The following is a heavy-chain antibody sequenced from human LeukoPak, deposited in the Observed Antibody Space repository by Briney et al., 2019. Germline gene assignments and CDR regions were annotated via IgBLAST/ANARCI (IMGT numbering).Heavy chain of an antibody. D-gene: IGHD4-11*01. Sequence: ASVKVSCKASGYTFTSYGFSWVRQAPGQGLEWMGWIIGYNVNTNYAQNLQGRVTMTTDTSTSTSYMELRSLRSDDTAVYYCARACSNYYSHSDYWGQGTLVTVSS. V-gene: IGHV1-18*01. CDR1: GYTFTSYG. J-gene: IGHJ4*02. CDR3: ARACSNYYSHSDY. CDR2: IIGYNVNT.